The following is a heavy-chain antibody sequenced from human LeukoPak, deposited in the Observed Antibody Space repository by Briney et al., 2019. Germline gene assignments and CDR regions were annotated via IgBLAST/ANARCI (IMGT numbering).Heavy chain of an antibody. V-gene: IGHV4-59*01. J-gene: IGHJ4*02. CDR1: GGSISSYY. D-gene: IGHD2-2*01. Sequence: SETLSLTCTVSGGSISSYYWSWIRQPPGKGLEWIGYIYYSGSTNYNPSLKSRVTISVDTSKNQFSLKLSSVTAADTAVYYCASSSEYQLPEGFDYWGQGTLVTVSS. CDR2: IYYSGST. CDR3: ASSSEYQLPEGFDY.